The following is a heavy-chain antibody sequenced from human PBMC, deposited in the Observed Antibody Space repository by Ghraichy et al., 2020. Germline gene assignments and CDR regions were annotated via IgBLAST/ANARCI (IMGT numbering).Heavy chain of an antibody. J-gene: IGHJ4*02. CDR3: AKELRTYPRGFDY. CDR1: EFTFSSYA. Sequence: GGSLRLSCAASEFTFSSYAMNWARQAPGKGLDWVSAISSSGGSTSYADSVQGRFTISRDNSKNTLYLQMNSLRAEDTAVDYCAKELRTYPRGFDYWGQGTLVTVSS. CDR2: ISSSGGST. V-gene: IGHV3-23*01.